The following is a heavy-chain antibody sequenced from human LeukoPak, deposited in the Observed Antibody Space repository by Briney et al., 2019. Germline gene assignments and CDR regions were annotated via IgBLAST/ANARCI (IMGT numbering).Heavy chain of an antibody. D-gene: IGHD2-21*01. CDR3: ARAPIFRPYYYYMDV. V-gene: IGHV4-59*01. Sequence: SETLSLTCTVSGGSLSSYYWSWLRQPAGKGLEWIGYIHHSGSTNYNPSLKSRVTISVDTSKNQFSLKLSSVTAADTAVYYCARAPIFRPYYYYMDVWGKGTTVTVSS. CDR2: IHHSGST. J-gene: IGHJ6*03. CDR1: GGSLSSYY.